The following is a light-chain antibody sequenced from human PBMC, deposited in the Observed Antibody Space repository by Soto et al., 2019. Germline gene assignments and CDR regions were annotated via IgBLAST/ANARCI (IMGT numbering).Light chain of an antibody. V-gene: IGKV1-6*01. Sequence: AVQLTQSPSSLSASVGDRVTITCRASQGVRTDLGWYQQKPGQAPKVLIFGASTLQSGVPSRFSGSGSGTDFILTISSLQPEDFATYYCLQDYSYPRTFGQGTKVEIK. CDR3: LQDYSYPRT. CDR1: QGVRTD. CDR2: GAS. J-gene: IGKJ1*01.